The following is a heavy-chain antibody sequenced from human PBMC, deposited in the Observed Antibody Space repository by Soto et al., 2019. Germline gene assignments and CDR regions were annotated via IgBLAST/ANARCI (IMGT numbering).Heavy chain of an antibody. D-gene: IGHD3-3*01. V-gene: IGHV1-3*01. J-gene: IGHJ6*02. Sequence: QVPLVQSGAEVKKPGASVKVSCKASGYTFTSYAMHWVRQAPGQRLEWMGWINAGNGNTKYSQKFQGRVTITRDTSASTAYMELSSLRSEDTAVYYCARAIYDFWSGPFGMDVWGQGTTVTVSS. CDR3: ARAIYDFWSGPFGMDV. CDR1: GYTFTSYA. CDR2: INAGNGNT.